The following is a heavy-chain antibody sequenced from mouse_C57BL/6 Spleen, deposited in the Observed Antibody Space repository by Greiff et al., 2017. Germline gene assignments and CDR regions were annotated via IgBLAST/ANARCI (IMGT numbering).Heavy chain of an antibody. V-gene: IGHV1-66*01. CDR2: IYPGSGNT. J-gene: IGHJ3*01. CDR1: GYSFTSYY. D-gene: IGHD2-1*01. CDR3: ATGDGNYGFAY. Sequence: QVQLQQSGPELVKPGASVQISCKASGYSFTSYYIHWVKQRPGQGLEWIGWIYPGSGNTKYNEKFKGKATLTADTSSSTAYMQLSSLTSEDSAVYYCATGDGNYGFAYWGQGTLVTVSA.